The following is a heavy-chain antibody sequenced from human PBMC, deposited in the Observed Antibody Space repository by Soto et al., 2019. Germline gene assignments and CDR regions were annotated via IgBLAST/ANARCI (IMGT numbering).Heavy chain of an antibody. V-gene: IGHV1-2*02. CDR3: ARVTLKAGNWFDP. CDR2: INPKSRGT. CDR1: GYTFTDYF. Sequence: SVKVSCKASGYTFTDYFIHWVRQAPGQGFEWMGWINPKSRGTNYAQKFQGRVTMTRDTSNSTAYMELRGLTSDDTAVYYCARVTLKAGNWFDPWGQGTLVTVS. J-gene: IGHJ5*02.